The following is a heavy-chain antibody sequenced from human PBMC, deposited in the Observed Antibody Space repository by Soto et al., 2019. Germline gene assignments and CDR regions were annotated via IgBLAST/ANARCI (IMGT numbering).Heavy chain of an antibody. J-gene: IGHJ4*02. V-gene: IGHV3-33*01. CDR1: GFTFSSYG. CDR3: ARDGYCSGGSCYSVPVFDY. CDR2: IWYDGSNK. Sequence: QVQLGESGGGVVQPGRSLRLSCAASGFTFSSYGMHWVGQAPGKGLEWVAVIWYDGSNKYYADSVKGRFTISRDDSKNTLYLQMNSLRAEDTAVYYCARDGYCSGGSCYSVPVFDYWGQGTLVTVSS. D-gene: IGHD2-15*01.